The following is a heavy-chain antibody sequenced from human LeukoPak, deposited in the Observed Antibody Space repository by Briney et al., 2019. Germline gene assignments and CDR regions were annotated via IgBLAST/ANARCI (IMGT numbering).Heavy chain of an antibody. CDR3: AKDTRIHSSGWALDY. CDR1: GFTFSSYG. J-gene: IGHJ4*02. V-gene: IGHV3-30*18. Sequence: PGGSLRLSCAASGFTFSSYGMHWVRQAPGKGLEWVAVISYDGSNKYYADSVKGRFTIPRDNSKNTLYLQMNSLRAEDTAVYYCAKDTRIHSSGWALDYWGQGTLVTVSS. CDR2: ISYDGSNK. D-gene: IGHD6-19*01.